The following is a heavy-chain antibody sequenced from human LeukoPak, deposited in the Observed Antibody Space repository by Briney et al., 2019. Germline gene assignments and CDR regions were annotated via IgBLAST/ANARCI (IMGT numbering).Heavy chain of an antibody. J-gene: IGHJ4*02. CDR2: IYYSGTT. Sequence: SETLSHTCTGSGGSTSSSTYYWGWIRQPPGKGLEWIGSIYYSGTTYYNPSLKSRVTISVDMSKNQFSLKLSSVTAADTAVYYCARQDNYYFDYWGQGILVTVSS. V-gene: IGHV4-39*01. CDR1: GGSTSSSTYY. CDR3: ARQDNYYFDY. D-gene: IGHD1-20*01.